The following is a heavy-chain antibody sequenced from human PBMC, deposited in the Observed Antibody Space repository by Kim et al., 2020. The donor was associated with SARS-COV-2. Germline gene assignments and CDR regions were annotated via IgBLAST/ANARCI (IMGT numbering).Heavy chain of an antibody. CDR3: ARHSGPGLRRPFDY. Sequence: SETLSLTCTVPGGSISSSSYYWGWIRQPPGKGLEWIGSIYYSGSTYYNPSLKSRVTISVDTSKNQFSLKLSSVTAADTAVYYCARHSGPGLRRPFDYWG. D-gene: IGHD4-17*01. CDR1: GGSISSSSYY. CDR2: IYYSGST. J-gene: IGHJ4*01. V-gene: IGHV4-39*01.